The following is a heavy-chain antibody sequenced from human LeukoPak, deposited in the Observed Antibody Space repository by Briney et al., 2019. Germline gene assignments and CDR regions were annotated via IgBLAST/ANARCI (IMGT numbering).Heavy chain of an antibody. V-gene: IGHV3-23*01. D-gene: IGHD5-18*01. CDR3: AKGRGDGILPLDY. J-gene: IGHJ4*02. Sequence: GGSLRLSCAASAFTFRNYGMSWVRQAPGKGREWLSAISGSGGSTYYADSVQGRFTISRDNSKNTLYLQMNSLRAEDSAVYYCAKGRGDGILPLDYWGQGTLVTVSS. CDR1: AFTFRNYG. CDR2: ISGSGGST.